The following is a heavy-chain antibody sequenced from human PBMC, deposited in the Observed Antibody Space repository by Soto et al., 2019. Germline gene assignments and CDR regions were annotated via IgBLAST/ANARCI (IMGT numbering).Heavy chain of an antibody. V-gene: IGHV1-8*01. CDR2: LNPNSGNT. J-gene: IGHJ4*02. Sequence: QVQLVQSGAEVKKPGASVKVSCKASGYTFTSYDINWVRQATGQGLEWMGWLNPNSGNTGFAQKFQGRVTLTRNTSVNTAYIELSSLRSDDTAIYYCATSGGGWYLYWGQGTLVTVYS. CDR3: ATSGGGWYLY. D-gene: IGHD6-19*01. CDR1: GYTFTSYD.